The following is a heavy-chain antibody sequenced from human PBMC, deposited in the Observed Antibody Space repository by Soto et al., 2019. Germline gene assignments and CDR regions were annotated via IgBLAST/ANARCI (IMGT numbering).Heavy chain of an antibody. CDR2: ISAYNGNT. CDR3: ARVFVYDYIWGSYPGDY. Sequence: ASVKVSCKASGYTFTSYGISWVRQAPGQGLEWMGWISAYNGNTNYAQKLQGRVTMTTDTSTSTAYMELRSLRSDDTAVYYCARVFVYDYIWGSYPGDYWGQGTLVTVSS. CDR1: GYTFTSYG. V-gene: IGHV1-18*01. J-gene: IGHJ4*02. D-gene: IGHD3-16*02.